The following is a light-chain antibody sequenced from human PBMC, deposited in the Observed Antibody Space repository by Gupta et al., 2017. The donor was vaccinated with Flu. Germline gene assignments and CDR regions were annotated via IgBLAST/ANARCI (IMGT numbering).Light chain of an antibody. CDR3: QQYATSPHT. Sequence: EIVLTQSPGTLSFSPGEGATLSCRASQTVGIRSLAWYQQKPGQAPRLLIYDTSTRATGIPDRFSGSGSETEFTLTLTRLEPEDFAVYYCQQYATSPHTFGGGTRVEI. CDR1: QTVGIRS. CDR2: DTS. V-gene: IGKV3-20*01. J-gene: IGKJ4*01.